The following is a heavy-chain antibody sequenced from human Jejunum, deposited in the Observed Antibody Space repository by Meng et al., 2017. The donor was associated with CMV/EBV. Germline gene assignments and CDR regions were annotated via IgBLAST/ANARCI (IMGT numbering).Heavy chain of an antibody. CDR3: ARFGTMIVVEDVDYFDY. D-gene: IGHD3-22*01. CDR2: ISSTSSSM. V-gene: IGHV3-21*01. Sequence: SDTYMVWVRQFPGKGLEWVSSISSTSSSMYYADSVKGRFTISRDNAKNSLYLQMNSLRAEDTAVYYCARFGTMIVVEDVDYFDYWGQGTVVTVSS. CDR1: SDTY. J-gene: IGHJ4*02.